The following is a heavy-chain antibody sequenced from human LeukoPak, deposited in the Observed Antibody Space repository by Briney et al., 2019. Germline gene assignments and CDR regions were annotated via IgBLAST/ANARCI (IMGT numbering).Heavy chain of an antibody. CDR3: ARSSYYYGADAFDI. CDR2: INHSGST. D-gene: IGHD3-10*01. CDR1: GGSFSGYY. Sequence: PSETLSLTCAVYGGSFSGYYWSWIRQPPGKGLEWIGEINHSGSTNYNPSLKSRVTISVDTSKTQFSLKLSSVTAADTAVYYCARSSYYYGADAFDIWGQGTMVNIFS. V-gene: IGHV4-34*01. J-gene: IGHJ3*02.